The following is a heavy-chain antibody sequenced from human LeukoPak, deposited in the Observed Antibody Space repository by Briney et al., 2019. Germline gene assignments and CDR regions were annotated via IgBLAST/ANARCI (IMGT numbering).Heavy chain of an antibody. D-gene: IGHD1-26*01. CDR1: GYTFTGYY. CDR3: ARVWVGAAFRFDY. CDR2: INPNSGGT. J-gene: IGHJ4*02. Sequence: ASVKVSCKASGYTFTGYYMNWVRQAPGQGLEWMGWINPNSGGTNYAQKFQGRVTMTRDTSISTAYMELSRLRSDDTAVYYCARVWVGAAFRFDYWGQGTLVTVSS. V-gene: IGHV1-2*02.